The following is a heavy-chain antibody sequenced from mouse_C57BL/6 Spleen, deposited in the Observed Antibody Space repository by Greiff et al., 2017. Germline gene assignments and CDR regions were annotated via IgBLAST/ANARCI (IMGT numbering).Heavy chain of an antibody. J-gene: IGHJ3*01. CDR2: ISDGGSYT. Sequence: VQLKESGGGLVKPGGSLKLSCAASGFTFSSYAMSWVRQTPEKRLEWVATISDGGSYTYYPDNVKGRFTISRDNAKNNLYLQMSHLKSEDTAMYYCARGADYYGSSPFAYWGQGTLVTVSA. CDR1: GFTFSSYA. D-gene: IGHD1-1*01. V-gene: IGHV5-4*01. CDR3: ARGADYYGSSPFAY.